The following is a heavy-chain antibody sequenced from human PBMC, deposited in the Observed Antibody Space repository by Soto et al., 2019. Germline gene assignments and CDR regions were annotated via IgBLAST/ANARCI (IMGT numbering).Heavy chain of an antibody. D-gene: IGHD6-6*01. CDR3: AQVDDVAALFAY. CDR2: IYWNDDK. J-gene: IGHJ4*02. CDR1: GFSLSTTGEG. V-gene: IGHV2-5*01. Sequence: QITLKESGPTLVKPTQTLTLTCTFSGFSLSTTGEGVGWIRQPPGKALEWLAVIYWNDDKSYSPSLKRRLTSSKDTSKKQVVLTMMNMAPVDTGTYYCAQVDDVAALFAYLGQGTLVTVSS.